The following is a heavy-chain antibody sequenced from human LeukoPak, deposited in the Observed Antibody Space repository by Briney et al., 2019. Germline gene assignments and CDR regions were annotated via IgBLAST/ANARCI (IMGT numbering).Heavy chain of an antibody. Sequence: SETLSLTCSGSNYSISNSLYWGWLRQPPGKGLEWIGSIYRSGSTFYNPSLKSRVTISLDTSKNQFSLKLSSVTAADTAVYFWARGTYGYYMDVWGKGTTVTVSS. J-gene: IGHJ6*03. V-gene: IGHV4-38-2*02. CDR3: ARGTYGYYMDV. CDR1: NYSISNSLY. CDR2: IYRSGST. D-gene: IGHD4-17*01.